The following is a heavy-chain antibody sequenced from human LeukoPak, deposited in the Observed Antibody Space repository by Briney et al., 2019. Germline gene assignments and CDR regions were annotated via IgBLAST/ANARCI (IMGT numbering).Heavy chain of an antibody. J-gene: IGHJ6*02. CDR3: VRVNQYCSGGSCYLSGMDV. D-gene: IGHD2-15*01. CDR2: IGTAGDT. Sequence: PGGSLRLSCAASGFNFSTYDMHWVRQGTGKGLEWVSAIGTAGDTYYPDSVKGRFTISRENAKNSLYLQMNSLRVGDTAVYYCVRVNQYCSGGSCYLSGMDVWGQGTTVTVSS. CDR1: GFNFSTYD. V-gene: IGHV3-13*01.